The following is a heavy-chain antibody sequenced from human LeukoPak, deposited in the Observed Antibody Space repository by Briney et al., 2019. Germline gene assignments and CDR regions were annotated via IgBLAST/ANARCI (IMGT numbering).Heavy chain of an antibody. CDR3: ARGDYAFDI. V-gene: IGHV3-74*01. CDR1: GFTFTTYW. J-gene: IGHJ3*02. D-gene: IGHD2-21*01. CDR2: INTDGSSA. Sequence: PGGSLRLSCAASGFTFTTYWMHWVRQAPGKGLVWVSRINTDGSSASYADSVKGRFTISRDTAKNTLCLQMNSLRAEDTAVYYCARGDYAFDIWGQGTMVTVSS.